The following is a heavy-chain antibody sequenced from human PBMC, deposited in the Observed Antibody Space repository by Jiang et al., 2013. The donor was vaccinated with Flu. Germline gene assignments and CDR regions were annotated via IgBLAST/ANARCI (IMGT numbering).Heavy chain of an antibody. CDR2: IVVGSGNT. CDR3: AGSRKTYYDLWSASYYYYAMDV. D-gene: IGHD3-3*01. Sequence: QARGQRLEWIGWIVVGSGNTKYAQKFQERVTMTRDMSTSTAYMELSSLRSEDTAVYYCAGSRKTYYDLWSASYYYYAMDVWGQGTTVTVSS. J-gene: IGHJ6*02. V-gene: IGHV1-58*01.